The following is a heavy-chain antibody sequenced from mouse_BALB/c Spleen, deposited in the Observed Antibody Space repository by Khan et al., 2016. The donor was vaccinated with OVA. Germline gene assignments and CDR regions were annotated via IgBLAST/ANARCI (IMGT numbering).Heavy chain of an antibody. D-gene: IGHD1-1*01. CDR2: INPSTGCS. J-gene: IGHJ3*01. Sequence: QVQLKQSGAELAKPGASVKMSCKASGYTFTSYWMHWVKQRPGQGLEWIGYINPSTGCSEFNQKFKDKATLTADKSSSTAYMQLSSLTSDDSAVYYGANHGSTSAWFAYWGQGTLVTVSA. V-gene: IGHV1-7*01. CDR3: ANHGSTSAWFAY. CDR1: GYTFTSYW.